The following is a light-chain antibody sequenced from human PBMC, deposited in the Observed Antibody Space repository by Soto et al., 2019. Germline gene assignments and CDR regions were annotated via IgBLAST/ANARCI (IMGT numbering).Light chain of an antibody. Sequence: DIQMTQSPSSLSGSVGDGVTSTCRASQTISSYLNWYQQKPGKSPNILIYGASNLQSGVPSRFSGSGSGTDFTLTIGSLQPEDFATYFCQQSFISPWTFGQGTKVDIK. CDR3: QQSFISPWT. CDR2: GAS. J-gene: IGKJ1*01. V-gene: IGKV1-39*01. CDR1: QTISSY.